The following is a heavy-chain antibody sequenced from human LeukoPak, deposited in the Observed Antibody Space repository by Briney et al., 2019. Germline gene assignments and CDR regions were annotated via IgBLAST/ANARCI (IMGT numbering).Heavy chain of an antibody. CDR1: GCSIIISSYY. D-gene: IGHD6-13*01. Sequence: SETLSLTCTVSGCSIIISSYYWGWIRQPPGNGREWIGSIYYSWITYYNPSLKSPVTRSVDTAKNKFSRKPSSVTAADTAVYYCASEMAGYSSSWATTWGQGTLVTVSS. V-gene: IGHV4-39*07. CDR3: ASEMAGYSSSWATT. J-gene: IGHJ5*02. CDR2: IYYSWIT.